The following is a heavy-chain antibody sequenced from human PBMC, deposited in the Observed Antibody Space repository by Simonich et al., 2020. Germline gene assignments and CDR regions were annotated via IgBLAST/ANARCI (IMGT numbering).Heavy chain of an antibody. D-gene: IGHD2-15*01. CDR1: GFTFSSYA. Sequence: QVQLVESGGGVVQPGRYLRLSCAASGFTFSSYAMHWVRQAPGKGRGWLAVISNDGSKKYYADSGKGRFTISRDNSKNTLYLQRNSLRAEDTAVYYCAREGLLLDAFDIWGQGTMVTVSS. V-gene: IGHV3-30*07. J-gene: IGHJ3*02. CDR3: AREGLLLDAFDI. CDR2: ISNDGSKK.